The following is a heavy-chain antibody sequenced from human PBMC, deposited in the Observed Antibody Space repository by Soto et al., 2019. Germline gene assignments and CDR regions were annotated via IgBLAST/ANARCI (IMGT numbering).Heavy chain of an antibody. CDR2: IYYSGST. CDR3: ARNSNPYYYYGMDV. J-gene: IGHJ6*02. V-gene: IGHV4-28*01. Sequence: SETLSLTCAVSGYSISSSNWWGWIRQPPGKGLEWIGYIYYSGSTYYNPSLKSRVTMSVDTSKNQFSLKLSSVTAVDTAVYYCARNSNPYYYYGMDVWGQGTTVTVSS. CDR1: GYSISSSNW.